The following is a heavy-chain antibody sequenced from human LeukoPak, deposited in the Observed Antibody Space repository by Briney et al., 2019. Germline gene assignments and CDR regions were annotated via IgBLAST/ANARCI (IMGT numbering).Heavy chain of an antibody. CDR2: INAGNGNT. CDR3: VRDRDVVVVAALDY. V-gene: IGHV1-3*01. D-gene: IGHD2-15*01. Sequence: ASVKVSCKASGYTFTSYAMHWVRQAPGQRLEWMGWINAGNGNTKYSQKFQGRVTITRDTSASTAYMELSSLRSEDTAVYYCVRDRDVVVVAALDYWGQGTLVTVSS. CDR1: GYTFTSYA. J-gene: IGHJ4*02.